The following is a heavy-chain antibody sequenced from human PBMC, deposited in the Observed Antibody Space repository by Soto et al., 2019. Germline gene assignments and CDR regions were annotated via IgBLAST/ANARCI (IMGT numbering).Heavy chain of an antibody. V-gene: IGHV4-39*01. CDR3: ASPGTGRNYYYNVMDV. CDR2: IYYSGST. D-gene: IGHD3-10*01. J-gene: IGHJ6*02. CDR1: GGSISSSSYY. Sequence: SETLSLTCTVSGGSISSSSYYWGWIRQPPGKGLEWIGSIYYSGSTYYNPSLKSRVTISVDTSNNQFSLKLSSVTAADTAVYYCASPGTGRNYYYNVMDVWGQATTVT.